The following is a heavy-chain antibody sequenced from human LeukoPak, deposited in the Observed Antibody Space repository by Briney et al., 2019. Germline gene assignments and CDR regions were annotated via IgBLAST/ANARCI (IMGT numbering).Heavy chain of an antibody. CDR2: IYYSGST. J-gene: IGHJ4*02. CDR3: ARDIGEHSSGWYYTQRWFDY. Sequence: SETLSLTCTVSGGSISSSSYYWGWIRQPPGKGLEWIGSIYYSGSTYYNPSLKSRVTISVDTPKNQFSLKLSSVTAADTAVYYCARDIGEHSSGWYYTQRWFDYWGQGTLVTVSS. D-gene: IGHD6-19*01. CDR1: GGSISSSSYY. V-gene: IGHV4-39*07.